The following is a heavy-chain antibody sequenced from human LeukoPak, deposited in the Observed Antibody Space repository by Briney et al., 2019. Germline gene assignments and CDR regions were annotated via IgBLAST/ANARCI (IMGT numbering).Heavy chain of an antibody. J-gene: IGHJ6*03. CDR1: GFTFSSYG. D-gene: IGHD6-13*01. CDR2: ISGSGGST. Sequence: GGTLRLSCAASGFTFSSYGMSWVRQAPGKGLEWVSAISGSGGSTYYADSVKGRFTISRDNSKNTLYLQMDSLRAEDTAVYHCAKAGAAGPGNYYMDVWGKGTTVTVSS. V-gene: IGHV3-23*01. CDR3: AKAGAAGPGNYYMDV.